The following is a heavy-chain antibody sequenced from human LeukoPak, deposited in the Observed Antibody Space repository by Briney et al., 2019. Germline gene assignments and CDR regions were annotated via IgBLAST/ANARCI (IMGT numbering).Heavy chain of an antibody. D-gene: IGHD4-17*01. CDR2: IYPDDSDT. Sequence: GESLKISCKGSGYSFTSYWIGWVRQMPGKGLEWMGIIYPDDSDTRYSPSFPGQVTISADKSISTAYLQWSSLKDSDTAMYYCARNTPYGDPEADYWGQGTLVTVSS. CDR1: GYSFTSYW. CDR3: ARNTPYGDPEADY. J-gene: IGHJ4*02. V-gene: IGHV5-51*01.